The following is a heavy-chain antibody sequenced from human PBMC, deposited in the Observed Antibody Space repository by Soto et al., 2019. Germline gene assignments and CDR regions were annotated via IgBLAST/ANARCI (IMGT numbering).Heavy chain of an antibody. J-gene: IGHJ4*02. Sequence: GGSLRLSCGASGFTFSSYGMHWVRQAPGKGLEWVAVISYDGSNKYYADSVKGRFTISRDNSKNTLYLQMNSLRAEDTAVYYCAGGYSYGSPYFDYWGQGTLVTVSS. D-gene: IGHD5-18*01. CDR2: ISYDGSNK. CDR1: GFTFSSYG. CDR3: AGGYSYGSPYFDY. V-gene: IGHV3-30*03.